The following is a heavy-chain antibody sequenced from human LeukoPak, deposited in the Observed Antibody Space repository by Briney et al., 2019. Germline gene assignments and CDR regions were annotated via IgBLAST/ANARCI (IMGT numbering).Heavy chain of an antibody. J-gene: IGHJ6*02. CDR2: ISAYNGNT. CDR1: GYTFTSYG. CDR3: ARDYPYSSSSLSYYYYGMDV. V-gene: IGHV1-18*01. Sequence: ASVKVSCKASGYTFTSYGISWVRQAPGQGLEWMGWISAYNGNTNYAQKLQGRVTMTTDTSTSTAYMELRSLRSDDTVVYYCARDYPYSSSSLSYYYYGMDVWGQGTTVTVSS. D-gene: IGHD6-6*01.